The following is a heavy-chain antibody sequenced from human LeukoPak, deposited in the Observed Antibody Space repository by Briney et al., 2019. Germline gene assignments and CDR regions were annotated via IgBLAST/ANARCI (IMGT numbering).Heavy chain of an antibody. CDR2: IDSSSRYI. V-gene: IGHV3-21*01. CDR1: GFTFSSYN. CDR3: ARVGGHCTSTSCPPPDY. Sequence: GGSLRLSCATSGFTFSSYNMDWVRQAPGKGLEWVSFIDSSSRYIYQADSVKGRFTISRDNAKSSVFLQMNSLRAEDTAVYYCARVGGHCTSTSCPPPDYWGQGTLVTVSS. D-gene: IGHD2-2*01. J-gene: IGHJ4*02.